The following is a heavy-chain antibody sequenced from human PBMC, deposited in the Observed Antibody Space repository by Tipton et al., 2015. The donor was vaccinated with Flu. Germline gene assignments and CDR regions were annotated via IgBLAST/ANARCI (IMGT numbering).Heavy chain of an antibody. V-gene: IGHV4-39*07. Sequence: TLSLTCTVSGASISTSVYYWGWIRQPPGKGLEWIGNIYSGDSGYTYFNPSLESRVAISEDRSRNQFSLRLSSVTAADTAVYYCARRDYSNYVSDPKNWFDPWGQGTLVTVSS. J-gene: IGHJ5*02. D-gene: IGHD4-11*01. CDR2: IYSGDSGYT. CDR3: ARRDYSNYVSDPKNWFDP. CDR1: GASISTSVYY.